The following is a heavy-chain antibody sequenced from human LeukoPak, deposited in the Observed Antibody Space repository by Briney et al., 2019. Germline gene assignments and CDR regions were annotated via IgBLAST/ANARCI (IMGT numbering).Heavy chain of an antibody. CDR1: GGSISSSSYY. CDR3: ARDMPYPGAGFDS. J-gene: IGHJ4*02. D-gene: IGHD6-19*01. Sequence: PSETLSLTCTVSGGSISSSSYYWGWIRQPPGKGLEWIGSIYYSGSIYYNLSLKSRVTISVDTSKNQFSLKLTSVTAADTAMYYCARDMPYPGAGFDSWGRGVLVTVSS. CDR2: IYYSGSI. V-gene: IGHV4-39*07.